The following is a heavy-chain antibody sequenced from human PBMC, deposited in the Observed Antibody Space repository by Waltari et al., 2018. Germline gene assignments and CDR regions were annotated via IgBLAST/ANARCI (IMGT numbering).Heavy chain of an antibody. CDR3: AKDGEGEDWQWGTDY. Sequence: ASGFAFNTSAMSWIRQAPGKGLEWVSGISENGTSSIYGDSVRGRFIISRDNSKKTLFLQMKSLGVEDMAVYYCAKDGEGEDWQWGTDYWGRGTQVTVSS. CDR2: ISENGTSS. J-gene: IGHJ4*02. V-gene: IGHV3-23*01. D-gene: IGHD3-16*01. CDR1: GFAFNTSA.